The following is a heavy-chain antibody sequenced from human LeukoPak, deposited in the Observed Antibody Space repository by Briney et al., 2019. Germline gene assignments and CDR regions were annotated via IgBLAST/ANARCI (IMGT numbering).Heavy chain of an antibody. CDR1: GGSFSGYY. CDR2: INHSGST. J-gene: IGHJ4*02. Sequence: SETLSLTCALYGGSFSGYYWSWIRQPPGKGLEWIGEINHSGSTNYNPSLKSRVTISVDTSKNQFSLKLSSVTAADTAVYYCARRGQYGSGSYYGYYFDYWGQGTLVTVSS. CDR3: ARRGQYGSGSYYGYYFDY. D-gene: IGHD3-10*01. V-gene: IGHV4-34*01.